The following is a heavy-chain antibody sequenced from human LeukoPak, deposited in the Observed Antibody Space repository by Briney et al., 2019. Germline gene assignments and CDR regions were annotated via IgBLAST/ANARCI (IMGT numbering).Heavy chain of an antibody. Sequence: GGSLRLSCAASGFTFSNYFMHWVRQAPGKGLEWVADIASDGSHTFYVESVKGRFTISRDNSKNTLYLQMNSLRAEDTAVYFCARERQDTVIHSGAFHIWGQGTMVTVSS. CDR2: IASDGSHT. CDR3: ARERQDTVIHSGAFHI. D-gene: IGHD2-21*02. V-gene: IGHV3-30*04. J-gene: IGHJ3*02. CDR1: GFTFSNYF.